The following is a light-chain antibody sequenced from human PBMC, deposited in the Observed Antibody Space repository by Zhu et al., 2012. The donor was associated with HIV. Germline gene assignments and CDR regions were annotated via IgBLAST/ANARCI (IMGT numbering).Light chain of an antibody. J-gene: IGKJ3*01. CDR2: GPS. CDR3: QQYGNFTSH. CDR1: QSVTANY. V-gene: IGKV3-20*01. Sequence: ETVLTQSPGTLSLSPGERATLSCRASQSVTANYLAWYQQKRGQPPRLLIYGPSGRATGIPDRFSGSGSGTDFTLTISRLEPDDFAVYYCQQYGNFTSHFGRRTKRG.